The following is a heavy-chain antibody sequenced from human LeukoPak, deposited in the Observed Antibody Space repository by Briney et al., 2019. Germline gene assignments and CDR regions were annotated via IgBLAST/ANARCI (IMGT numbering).Heavy chain of an antibody. CDR1: GGSISSYY. V-gene: IGHV4-34*01. Sequence: PSETLSLTCTVSGGSISSYYWSWIRQPPGKGLEWIGEISHSGSTNYNPSLKSRVTISVDTSKNQFSLKLSSVTAADTAVYYCARVGGGWYRYWGQGTLVTVSS. CDR3: ARVGGGWYRY. CDR2: ISHSGST. J-gene: IGHJ4*02. D-gene: IGHD6-19*01.